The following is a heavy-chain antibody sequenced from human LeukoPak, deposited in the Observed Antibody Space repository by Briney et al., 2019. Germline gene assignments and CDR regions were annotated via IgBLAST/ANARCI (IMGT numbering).Heavy chain of an antibody. D-gene: IGHD2-21*02. V-gene: IGHV5-51*01. CDR1: GYSFTSYW. J-gene: IGHJ3*02. Sequence: GESLKISCKGSGYSFTSYWIGWVRQMPGKGLEWMGIIYPGDSDTRYSPSFQGQVTISADKSISTAYLQWSSLKASDTAMYYCARRRYCGGDCYDRAFDIWGQGTIVTVSS. CDR3: ARRRYCGGDCYDRAFDI. CDR2: IYPGDSDT.